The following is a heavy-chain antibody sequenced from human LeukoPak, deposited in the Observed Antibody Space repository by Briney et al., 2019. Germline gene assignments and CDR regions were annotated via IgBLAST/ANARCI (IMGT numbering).Heavy chain of an antibody. CDR3: AREYSSGWYDY. CDR1: GFTVSSNY. V-gene: IGHV3-66*01. D-gene: IGHD6-19*01. CDR2: IYSGGST. J-gene: IGHJ4*02. Sequence: GGSLRLSCAASGFTVSSNYMSWVCQTPGKGLEWVSVIYSGGSTYYADSMKGRFTISRDNSKNTLYLQMNSLRAEDTAVYYCAREYSSGWYDYWGQGTLVTVSS.